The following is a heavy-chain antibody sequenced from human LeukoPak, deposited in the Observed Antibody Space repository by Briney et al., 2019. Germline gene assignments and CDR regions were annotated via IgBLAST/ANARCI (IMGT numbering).Heavy chain of an antibody. Sequence: GGSLRLSCAASGFTFSSYSMNCVRQAPGKGLEWVSSISSRSTYIYYADSLKGRFTISRDNAKNSLYLQMNSLRAEDTAVYYCAVRDLYGSGSYPIDYWGQGTLVTVSS. CDR2: ISSRSTYI. J-gene: IGHJ4*02. V-gene: IGHV3-21*01. CDR1: GFTFSSYS. D-gene: IGHD3-10*01. CDR3: AVRDLYGSGSYPIDY.